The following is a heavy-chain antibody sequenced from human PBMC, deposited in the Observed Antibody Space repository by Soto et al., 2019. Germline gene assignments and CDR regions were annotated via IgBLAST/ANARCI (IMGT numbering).Heavy chain of an antibody. CDR1: GFTLSDYY. V-gene: IGHV3-11*01. CDR3: ARAVKQWLVGGDYYYYYMDV. Sequence: QVQLVESGGGLVKPGGSLRLSCEASGFTLSDYYMTWIRQAPGKGLEWISYISSSATIIYYADSVKGRFTISRDNAKTSLYLQMNSPRADDTAVYYCARAVKQWLVGGDYYYYYMDVWGKGTTVTVSS. J-gene: IGHJ6*03. D-gene: IGHD6-19*01. CDR2: ISSSATII.